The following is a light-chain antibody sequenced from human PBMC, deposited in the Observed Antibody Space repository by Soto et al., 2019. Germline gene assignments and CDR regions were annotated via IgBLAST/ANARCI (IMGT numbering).Light chain of an antibody. Sequence: QSALTQPASVSGSPGQSITISCTGTSSDVGGYNYVSWYQQNPGKAPKLMIYEVSNRPSGVSNRFSGSKSGNTASLTISGLQAEDEADYYCTSYTTSSTHVVFGGETKVTVL. V-gene: IGLV2-14*01. CDR1: SSDVGGYNY. CDR2: EVS. J-gene: IGLJ3*02. CDR3: TSYTTSSTHVV.